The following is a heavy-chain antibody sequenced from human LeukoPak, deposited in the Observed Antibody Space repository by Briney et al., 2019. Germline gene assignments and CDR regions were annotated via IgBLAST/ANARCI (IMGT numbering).Heavy chain of an antibody. CDR2: IYYSGST. D-gene: IGHD1-26*01. Sequence: SETLSLTCTVSGGSISSSSYYWGWIRQPPGKGLEWIGSIYYSGSTYYNPSLKSRVTISVDTSKNQFSLKLSSVTAADTAVYYCAREVGAPSDYYYYGMDVWGQGTTVTVSS. CDR1: GGSISSSSYY. J-gene: IGHJ6*02. V-gene: IGHV4-39*02. CDR3: AREVGAPSDYYYYGMDV.